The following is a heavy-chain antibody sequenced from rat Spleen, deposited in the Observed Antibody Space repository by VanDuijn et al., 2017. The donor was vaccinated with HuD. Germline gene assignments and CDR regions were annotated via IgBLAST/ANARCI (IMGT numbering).Heavy chain of an antibody. CDR3: ATDPDTMMVLITYWYFDF. J-gene: IGHJ1*01. D-gene: IGHD1-12*02. CDR1: GFTFSNYG. V-gene: IGHV5-19*01. CDR2: ISPSGGST. Sequence: EVQLVESGGGLVQPGRSLKLSCAASGFTFSNYGMHWIRQAPTKGLEWVASISPSGGSTYYRDSVKGRFTISRDNAKSTLYLQMDSLRSEDTATYYCATDPDTMMVLITYWYFDFWGPGTMVTVSS.